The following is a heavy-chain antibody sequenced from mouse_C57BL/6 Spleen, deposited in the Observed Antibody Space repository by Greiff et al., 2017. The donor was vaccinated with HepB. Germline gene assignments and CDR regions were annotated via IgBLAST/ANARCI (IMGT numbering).Heavy chain of an antibody. CDR2: INPNNGGT. CDR1: GYTFTDYN. D-gene: IGHD2-4*01. V-gene: IGHV1-18*01. Sequence: EVKLQESGPELVKPGASVKIPCKASGYTFTDYNMDWVKQSHGKSLEWIGDINPNNGGTIYNQKFKGKATLTVDKSSSTAYMELRSLTSEDTAVYYCARGRGSTMITKYFDYWGQGTTLTVSS. CDR3: ARGRGSTMITKYFDY. J-gene: IGHJ2*01.